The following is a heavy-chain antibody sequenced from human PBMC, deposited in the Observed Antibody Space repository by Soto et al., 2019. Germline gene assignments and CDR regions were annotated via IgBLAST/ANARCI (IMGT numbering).Heavy chain of an antibody. CDR3: AKHSGYSYGVPFDY. V-gene: IGHV3-30*18. D-gene: IGHD5-18*01. CDR2: ISHDGSNK. CDR1: GFTFSSYG. Sequence: QVQLVESGGGVVQPGRSLSLSCAASGFTFSSYGMHWVRQAPGKGLEWVALISHDGSNKYYVDSVKGRFTISRDNSKNTLYLQMNSLRAEDTAVYSCAKHSGYSYGVPFDYRCQGTLVTVSA. J-gene: IGHJ4*02.